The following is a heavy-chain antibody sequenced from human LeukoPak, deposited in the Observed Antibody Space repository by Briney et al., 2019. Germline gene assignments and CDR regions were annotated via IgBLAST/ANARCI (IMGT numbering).Heavy chain of an antibody. D-gene: IGHD2-21*01. CDR3: AKDFLAYCGGDCPLDY. J-gene: IGHJ4*02. V-gene: IGHV3-30*02. CDR2: IRYDGSNK. Sequence: GGSLRLSCAASGFTFSSYGMHWVRQAPGKGLEWVAFIRYDGSNKYYADSVKGRFTISRDNSKNTLYLQMNSLRAEDTAVYYCAKDFLAYCGGDCPLDYWGQGTLVTVSS. CDR1: GFTFSSYG.